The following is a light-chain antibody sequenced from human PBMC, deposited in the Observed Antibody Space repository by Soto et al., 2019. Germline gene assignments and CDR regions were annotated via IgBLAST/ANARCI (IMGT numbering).Light chain of an antibody. Sequence: QSALTQPPSASGSPGQSVTISCTGISSDVGGYNYVSWYQQHPGQAPKLMIYEVTKRPSGVPDRFSGSRSGDTASLTVSGLQAEDEADYYCSSYAGSDNVLFGGGTKLTVL. V-gene: IGLV2-8*01. CDR1: SSDVGGYNY. J-gene: IGLJ2*01. CDR3: SSYAGSDNVL. CDR2: EVT.